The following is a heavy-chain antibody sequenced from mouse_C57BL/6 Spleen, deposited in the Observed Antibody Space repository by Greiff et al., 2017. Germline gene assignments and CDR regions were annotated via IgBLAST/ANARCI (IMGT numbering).Heavy chain of an antibody. V-gene: IGHV3-6*01. CDR3: ASWSHWYFDV. CDR1: GYSITSGYY. Sequence: EVKVEESGPGLVKPSPSLSLTCSVTGYSITSGYYWNWIRQFPGNKLEWMVYISYDGSNNYNPSLKNRISFTRDTSKNQFFLKSNSLTTDDTATYYCASWSHWYFDVWGTGTTVTVSS. CDR2: ISYDGSN. J-gene: IGHJ1*03.